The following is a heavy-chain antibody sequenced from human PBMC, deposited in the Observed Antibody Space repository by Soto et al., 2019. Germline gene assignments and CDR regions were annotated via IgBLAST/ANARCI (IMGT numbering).Heavy chain of an antibody. D-gene: IGHD6-6*01. Sequence: QVHLQESGPGLVKPSQTLSLTCTVSGGSISSGDYFWSWIRQPPGKGLEWIAYIYFRGGPHYNPSFKCRATISLDTSKNQVALELTSVTAADSAVYFCDREVGQTSSSDAFDIWGQGTMVTVSS. CDR2: IYFRGGP. CDR1: GGSISSGDYF. J-gene: IGHJ3*02. CDR3: DREVGQTSSSDAFDI. V-gene: IGHV4-30-4*01.